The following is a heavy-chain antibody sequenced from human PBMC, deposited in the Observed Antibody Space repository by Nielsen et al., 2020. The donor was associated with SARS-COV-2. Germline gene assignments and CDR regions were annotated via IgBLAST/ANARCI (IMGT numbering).Heavy chain of an antibody. Sequence: ASVKVSCKASGYTFTSYYMHWVRQAPGQGLEWMGIINPSGGSTSYAQKFQGRVTMTRDTFTSTVYMELSSLRSEDTAVYYCARDGIRLGRFCSSTSRHLGCWFDPWGQGTLVTVSS. CDR3: ARDGIRLGRFCSSTSRHLGCWFDP. D-gene: IGHD2-2*01. V-gene: IGHV1-46*01. CDR2: INPSGGST. J-gene: IGHJ5*02. CDR1: GYTFTSYY.